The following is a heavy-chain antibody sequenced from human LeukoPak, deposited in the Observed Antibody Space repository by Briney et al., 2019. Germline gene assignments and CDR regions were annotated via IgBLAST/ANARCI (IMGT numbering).Heavy chain of an antibody. CDR1: GGSFSSNSYY. V-gene: IGHV4-39*01. CDR2: IYYSGST. CDR3: ARLTYSNNWYFRRGLDNWFDP. J-gene: IGHJ5*02. D-gene: IGHD6-13*01. Sequence: SETLSLTCTVSGGSFSSNSYYWGWIRQPPGKGLEWIGTIYYSGSTYYNPSLKSRVTISIDTSKNQFSLNLNSVTAADTAVYYCARLTYSNNWYFRRGLDNWFDPWGQGTLVTVSS.